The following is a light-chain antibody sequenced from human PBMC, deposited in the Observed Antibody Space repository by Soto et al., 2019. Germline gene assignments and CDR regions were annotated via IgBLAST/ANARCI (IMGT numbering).Light chain of an antibody. Sequence: IQTTHRQAAQTVAPGERATLSCRASLSVSSILAWYQQKPGQAPRLLIYGASTRATGIPARFSGSGSGTEFTLTISSLQSEDFAVYYCQQYHNWRWTFGQGTEVDIK. V-gene: IGKV3-15*01. J-gene: IGKJ1*01. CDR2: GAS. CDR1: LSVSSI. CDR3: QQYHNWRWT.